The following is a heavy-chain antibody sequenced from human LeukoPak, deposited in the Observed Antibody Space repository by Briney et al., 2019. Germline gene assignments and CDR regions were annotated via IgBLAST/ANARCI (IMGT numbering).Heavy chain of an antibody. J-gene: IGHJ4*02. V-gene: IGHV4-34*01. D-gene: IGHD3-22*01. CDR3: ARGKRRSYYDSSGYNDY. CDR2: INHSGST. Sequence: PSETLSLTCAVYGGSFSGYYWSWIRQPPGKGLERIGEINHSGSTNYNPSLKSRVTISVDTSKNQFSLKLSSVTAADTAVYYCARGKRRSYYDSSGYNDYWGQGTLVTVSS. CDR1: GGSFSGYY.